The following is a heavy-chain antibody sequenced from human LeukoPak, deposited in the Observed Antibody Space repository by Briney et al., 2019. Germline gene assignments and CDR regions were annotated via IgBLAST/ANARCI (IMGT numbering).Heavy chain of an antibody. CDR2: ISAYNGNT. V-gene: IGHV1-18*04. CDR1: GYTFTGYY. CDR3: ARDQESGSYTLFAY. D-gene: IGHD1-26*01. Sequence: GASVKVSCKASGYTFTGYYMHWVRQAPGQGLEWMGWISAYNGNTNYAQKLQGRVTMTTDTSTSTAYMELRSLRSDDTAVYYCARDQESGSYTLFAYWGQGTLVTVSS. J-gene: IGHJ4*02.